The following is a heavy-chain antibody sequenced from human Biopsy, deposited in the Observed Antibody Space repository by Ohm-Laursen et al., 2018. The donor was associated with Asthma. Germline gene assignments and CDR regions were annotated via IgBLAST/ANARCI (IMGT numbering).Heavy chain of an antibody. CDR1: SGSGGYMRSGNYY. D-gene: IGHD6-13*01. V-gene: IGHV4-39*01. Sequence: SDTLSLTWSLSSGSGGYMRSGNYYWGWIRQPPGKGLEWIGSIYYSGTTYYNPSLESRVTVSADTSENQFSLKLTSVTAADTAVYYCVRGSSSWHHGPFHYYYGLDVWGQGTTATVSS. CDR2: IYYSGTT. CDR3: VRGSSSWHHGPFHYYYGLDV. J-gene: IGHJ6*02.